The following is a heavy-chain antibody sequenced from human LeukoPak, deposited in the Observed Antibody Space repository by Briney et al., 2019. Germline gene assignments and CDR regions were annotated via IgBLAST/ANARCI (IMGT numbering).Heavy chain of an antibody. CDR2: ISYSGST. CDR3: ARSDDYGDYYFDY. V-gene: IGHV4-59*12. D-gene: IGHD4-17*01. CDR1: GGSISSYY. Sequence: SETLSLTCTVSGGSISSYYWSWIRQPPGKGLGWIRDISYSGSTNYNPSLKSRVTISVDTSKNQFSLKLSSVTAADTAVYYCARSDDYGDYYFDYWGQGTLVTVSS. J-gene: IGHJ4*02.